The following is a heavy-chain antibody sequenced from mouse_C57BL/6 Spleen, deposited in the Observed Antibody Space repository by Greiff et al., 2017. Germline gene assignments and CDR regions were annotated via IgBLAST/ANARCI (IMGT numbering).Heavy chain of an antibody. Sequence: QVQLQQPGAELVKPGASVKLSCKASGYTFTSYWMHWVKQRPGQGLEWIGMIHPNSGSTNYNAKFKSKATLTVDKSSSTAYMQLSSLTSEDSAVYYCARDGYAWFAYWGQGTLVTVSA. V-gene: IGHV1-64*01. CDR3: ARDGYAWFAY. CDR1: GYTFTSYW. J-gene: IGHJ3*01. CDR2: IHPNSGST. D-gene: IGHD2-2*01.